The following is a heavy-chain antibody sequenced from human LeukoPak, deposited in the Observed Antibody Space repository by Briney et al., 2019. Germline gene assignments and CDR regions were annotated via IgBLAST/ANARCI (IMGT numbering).Heavy chain of an antibody. D-gene: IGHD3-22*01. Sequence: GGSLRLSCAASGFTFRTYGMNWVRQAPGKGLEWVSVISGSGSTYYADSVKGRFTISRDNSKNTLYLQMNSLRAEDTALYYCARVRSGYSDYWGQGTLVSVSS. CDR2: ISGSGST. CDR1: GFTFRTYG. V-gene: IGHV3-23*01. CDR3: ARVRSGYSDY. J-gene: IGHJ4*02.